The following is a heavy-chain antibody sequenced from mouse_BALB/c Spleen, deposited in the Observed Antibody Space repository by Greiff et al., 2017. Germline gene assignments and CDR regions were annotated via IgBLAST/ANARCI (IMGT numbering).Heavy chain of an antibody. CDR2: IDPANGNT. CDR3: ASAMDY. Sequence: VQLQHSGAELVKPGASVKLSCTASGFNIKDTYMHWVKQRPEQGLEWIGRIDPANGNTKYDPKFQGKATITADTSSNTAYLQLSSLTSEDTAVYYCASAMDYWGQGTSVTVSS. J-gene: IGHJ4*01. V-gene: IGHV14-3*02. CDR1: GFNIKDTY.